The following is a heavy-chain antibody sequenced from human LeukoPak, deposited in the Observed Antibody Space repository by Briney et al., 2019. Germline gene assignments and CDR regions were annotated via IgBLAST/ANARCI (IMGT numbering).Heavy chain of an antibody. Sequence: GGSLRLSCAASGFTFSSFEMNWVRQAPGKGLEWVSYISSSGSTIYYADSVKGRFTISRDNAKNSLYLQMNSLRAEDTALYYCARASTQPGYYESDYYYMDVWGKGTTVTVSS. D-gene: IGHD3-22*01. CDR3: ARASTQPGYYESDYYYMDV. CDR1: GFTFSSFE. CDR2: ISSSGSTI. J-gene: IGHJ6*03. V-gene: IGHV3-48*03.